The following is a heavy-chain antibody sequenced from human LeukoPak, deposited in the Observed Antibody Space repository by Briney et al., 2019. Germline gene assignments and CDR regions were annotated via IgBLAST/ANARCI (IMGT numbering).Heavy chain of an antibody. J-gene: IGHJ4*02. CDR3: AKDRYSSGWYDY. D-gene: IGHD6-19*01. CDR2: IYSDGNS. CDR1: GFTVSSYS. Sequence: PGGSLRLSCAASGFTVSSYSMSWVRQAPGKGLEWVSVIYSDGNSYYADSVKGRFTISRDNSKNTLYLQMNSLRAEDTAVYYCAKDRYSSGWYDYWGQGTLVTVSS. V-gene: IGHV3-53*01.